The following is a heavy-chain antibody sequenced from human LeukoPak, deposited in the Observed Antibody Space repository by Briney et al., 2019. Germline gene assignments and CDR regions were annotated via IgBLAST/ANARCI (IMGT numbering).Heavy chain of an antibody. CDR3: ARKKGSRTYFDY. CDR2: IYYSGST. D-gene: IGHD1-14*01. CDR1: GGSISSSSYY. Sequence: SETLSLTCTVSGGSISSSSYYWGWIRQPPGKGLEWIGYIYYSGSTNYNPSLKSRVTISVDTSKNQFSLKLSSVTAADTAVYYCARKKGSRTYFDYWGQGTLVTVSS. V-gene: IGHV4-61*05. J-gene: IGHJ4*02.